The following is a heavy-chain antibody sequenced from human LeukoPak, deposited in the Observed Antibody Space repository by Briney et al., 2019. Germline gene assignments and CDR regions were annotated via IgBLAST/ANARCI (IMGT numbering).Heavy chain of an antibody. CDR3: AKYLGDSSGYYYVGEDVGY. CDR1: GFTFSSYA. J-gene: IGHJ4*02. D-gene: IGHD3-22*01. V-gene: IGHV3-23*01. CDR2: ISGSGGST. Sequence: GGSLRLSCAASGFTFSSYAMSWVRQAPGKGLEWVSAISGSGGSTYYADSVKGRFTISRDNSRNTLYLQMNSLRAEDTAVYYCAKYLGDSSGYYYVGEDVGYWGQGTLVTVSS.